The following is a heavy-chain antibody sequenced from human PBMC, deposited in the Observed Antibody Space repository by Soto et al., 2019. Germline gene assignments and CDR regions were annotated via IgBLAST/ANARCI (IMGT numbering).Heavy chain of an antibody. CDR2: IFHTGIT. V-gene: IGHV4-59*01. CDR1: GGSFSNDY. J-gene: IGHJ5*01. CDR3: ARDRYFYDSRGYYRTLDS. Sequence: QVQLQESGPGLVKPSETLSLSCFISGGSFSNDYWTWIRQSPGKGLEWIGYIFHTGITDYNPSVKSRVTISIDKSRNLFSLNLPSVTAADTAVYYCARDRYFYDSRGYYRTLDSWGQGTLVTVSS. D-gene: IGHD3-22*01.